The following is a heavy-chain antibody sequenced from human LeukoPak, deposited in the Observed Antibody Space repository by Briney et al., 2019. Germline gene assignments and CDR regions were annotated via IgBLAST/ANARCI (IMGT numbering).Heavy chain of an antibody. CDR1: GGSISSGSYY. Sequence: SETLSLTCTVSGGSISSGSYYRSWLRQPPGNGLEGIGRIYTSGSTNYDPSLKSRVTISVDTSENQFSLKLSSVTAADTAVYYCARGDCSSTICYSPMDVWGKGNTVTVSS. CDR2: IYTSGST. D-gene: IGHD2-2*01. CDR3: ARGDCSSTICYSPMDV. V-gene: IGHV4-61*02. J-gene: IGHJ6*03.